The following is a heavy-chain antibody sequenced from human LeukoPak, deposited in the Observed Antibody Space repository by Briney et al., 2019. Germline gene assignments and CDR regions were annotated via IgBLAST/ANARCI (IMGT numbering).Heavy chain of an antibody. D-gene: IGHD6-19*01. CDR3: VRSHPNGWYTVGYYFNY. V-gene: IGHV3-7*01. J-gene: IGHJ4*02. CDR2: IKKDGSEE. Sequence: GGSLRLSCAASGFTFSSYWMSWVRQAPGKGLEWVANIKKDGSEEYYVDSVQGRFTISRDNAKNSLYLQMNSLRAEDTAVYYCVRSHPNGWYTVGYYFNYWGQGTLVTVSS. CDR1: GFTFSSYW.